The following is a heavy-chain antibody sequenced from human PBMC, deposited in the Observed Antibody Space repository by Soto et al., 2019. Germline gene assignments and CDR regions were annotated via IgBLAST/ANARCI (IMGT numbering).Heavy chain of an antibody. CDR1: GYTFTIYY. CDR2: INPSGGST. V-gene: IGHV1-46*03. Sequence: ASVKVSCKASGYTFTIYYMHWVRQAPGQGLEWMGIINPSGGSTSYAQKFQGRVTMTRDTSTNTVYMELSSLRSEDTAVYYCARESSIAAADNRNFDYWGQGTLVTAPQ. CDR3: ARESSIAAADNRNFDY. J-gene: IGHJ4*02. D-gene: IGHD6-13*01.